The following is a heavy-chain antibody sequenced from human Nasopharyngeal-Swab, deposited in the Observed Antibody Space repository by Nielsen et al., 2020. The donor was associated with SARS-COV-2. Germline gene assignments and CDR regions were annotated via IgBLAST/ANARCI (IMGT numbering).Heavy chain of an antibody. D-gene: IGHD1-26*01. CDR2: IVVGSGNT. J-gene: IGHJ4*02. Sequence: SVKVSCKASGFTFTSSAVQWVRQACGQRLEWIGWIVVGSGNTNYAQKFQERVTITRDMSTSTAYMELSSLRSEDTAVYYCAADLGSPVGAGYWGQGTLVTVSS. V-gene: IGHV1-58*01. CDR3: AADLGSPVGAGY. CDR1: GFTFTSSA.